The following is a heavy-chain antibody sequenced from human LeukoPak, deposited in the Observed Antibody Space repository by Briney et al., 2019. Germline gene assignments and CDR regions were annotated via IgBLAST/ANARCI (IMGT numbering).Heavy chain of an antibody. CDR1: GFTFSNYW. J-gene: IGHJ4*02. CDR2: IKQDGSEK. Sequence: GGSLRLSCAASGFTFSNYWMSWVRQAPGKGLEWVANIKQDGSEKYYVDSVKGRFTISRDNAKNSLYLQMNSLRAEDTGVYYCAREQPYYYDSSGTALMAEIKYYFDYWGQGTLVTVSS. D-gene: IGHD3-22*01. CDR3: AREQPYYYDSSGTALMAEIKYYFDY. V-gene: IGHV3-7*01.